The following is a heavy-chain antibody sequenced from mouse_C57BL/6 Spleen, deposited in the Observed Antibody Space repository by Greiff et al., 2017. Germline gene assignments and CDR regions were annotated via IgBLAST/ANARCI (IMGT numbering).Heavy chain of an antibody. D-gene: IGHD1-1*01. V-gene: IGHV1-9*01. CDR2: ILPGSGST. Sequence: QVQLQQSGAELMKPGASVKLSCKATGYTFTGYWIEWVKQRPGHGLEWIGEILPGSGSTNYNEKFKGKATFTADTSSNTAYMQLSRLTTEDSAIYYCARRAGSSYYGSSSYFDYWGQGTTLTVSS. CDR3: ARRAGSSYYGSSSYFDY. J-gene: IGHJ2*01. CDR1: GYTFTGYW.